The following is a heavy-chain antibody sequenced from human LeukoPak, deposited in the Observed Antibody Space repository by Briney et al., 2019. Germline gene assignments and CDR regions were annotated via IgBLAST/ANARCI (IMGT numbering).Heavy chain of an antibody. V-gene: IGHV4-59*08. CDR3: ARRRGSGWLDYFDY. D-gene: IGHD6-19*01. Sequence: SETLSLTCTVSGGSISSYYWSWIRQPPGKGLEWIGYIYDSGSTNYNPSLQSRVTISVDTSKNQFFLKVSSVTAADTAVYYCARRRGSGWLDYFDYWGQGTLVTVSS. J-gene: IGHJ4*02. CDR1: GGSISSYY. CDR2: IYDSGST.